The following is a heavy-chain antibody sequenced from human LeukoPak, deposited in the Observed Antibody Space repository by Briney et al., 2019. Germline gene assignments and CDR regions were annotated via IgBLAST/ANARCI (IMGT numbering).Heavy chain of an antibody. J-gene: IGHJ4*02. Sequence: GGSLRLSCVASGFTFDDYGMGWVRQAPGKWLEWVSGINWNGASTGYADSVRGRFTISRDNAKNSLYLQMNSLRGQDTGLYYCARARTGYSFGYAFDFWGQGALVTVSS. CDR1: GFTFDDYG. D-gene: IGHD5-18*01. CDR3: ARARTGYSFGYAFDF. V-gene: IGHV3-20*04. CDR2: INWNGAST.